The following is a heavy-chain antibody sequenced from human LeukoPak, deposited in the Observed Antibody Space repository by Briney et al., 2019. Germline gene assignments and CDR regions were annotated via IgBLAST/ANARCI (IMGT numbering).Heavy chain of an antibody. D-gene: IGHD4-17*01. CDR1: GYTFTSYG. CDR2: ISAYNGNT. J-gene: IGHJ4*02. Sequence: ASVKVSCKASGYTFTSYGISWVRQAPGQGLEWMGWISAYNGNTNYAQKLQGRVTMTTDTSTSTAYMELRSLRSEDTAVYYCAREKRGTVTAQYWGQGTLVTVSS. V-gene: IGHV1-18*01. CDR3: AREKRGTVTAQY.